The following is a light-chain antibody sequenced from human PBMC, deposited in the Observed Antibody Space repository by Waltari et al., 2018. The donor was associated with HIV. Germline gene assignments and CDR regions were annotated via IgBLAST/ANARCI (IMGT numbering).Light chain of an antibody. CDR3: AAWDDTPTVHVL. V-gene: IGLV1-44*01. J-gene: IGLJ3*02. Sequence: QSVLAQPPSVSGTPGQRVTISCSGTTSNIGTNVVNWYQQVPGMAPKLLISGNNQRPSGVPDRFSGFKSGTSASLAINGLQSEDEADYYCAAWDDTPTVHVLFGGGTKVTVL. CDR2: GNN. CDR1: TSNIGTNV.